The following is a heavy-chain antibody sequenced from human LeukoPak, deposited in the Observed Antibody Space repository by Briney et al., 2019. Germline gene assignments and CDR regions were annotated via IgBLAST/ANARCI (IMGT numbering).Heavy chain of an antibody. CDR1: GFTFSSYA. CDR3: ARDEAAAGTVDY. D-gene: IGHD6-13*01. V-gene: IGHV3-30*04. CDR2: ISYDGSNK. J-gene: IGHJ4*02. Sequence: GGSLRLSCAASGFTFSSYAMHWVRQAPGKGLEGVAVISYDGSNKYYADSVKGRFTISRDNSKNTLYLQMNSLRAEDTAVYYCARDEAAAGTVDYWGQGTLVTAS.